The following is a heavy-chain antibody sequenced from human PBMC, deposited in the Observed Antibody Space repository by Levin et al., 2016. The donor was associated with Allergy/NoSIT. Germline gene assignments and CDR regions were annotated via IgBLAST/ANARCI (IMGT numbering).Heavy chain of an antibody. Sequence: WVRQAPGQGLEWMGWINPNSGGTNYAQKFQGRVTMTRDTSISTAYMELSRLRSDDTAVYYCARDSVLLWFGELADDAFDIWGQGTMVTVSS. CDR2: INPNSGGT. V-gene: IGHV1-2*02. D-gene: IGHD3-10*01. J-gene: IGHJ3*02. CDR3: ARDSVLLWFGELADDAFDI.